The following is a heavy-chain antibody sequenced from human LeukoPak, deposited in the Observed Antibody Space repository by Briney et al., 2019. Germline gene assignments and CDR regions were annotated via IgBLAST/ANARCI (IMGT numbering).Heavy chain of an antibody. CDR2: IIPLSSTT. Sequence: SVKVSCKASGGTFSRSAISWVRQAPGQGLERVGGIIPLSSTTNYAQKFQGGVTIIADEPTSTAYMELNSLRSEDTAIYYCAGATYVGSWNYGLDVWGQGTTVTVSS. CDR1: GGTFSRSA. V-gene: IGHV1-69*13. D-gene: IGHD6-13*01. J-gene: IGHJ6*02. CDR3: AGATYVGSWNYGLDV.